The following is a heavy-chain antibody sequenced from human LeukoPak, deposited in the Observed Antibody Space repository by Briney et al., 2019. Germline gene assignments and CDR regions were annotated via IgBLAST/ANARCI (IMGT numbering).Heavy chain of an antibody. CDR3: ARAPYSSSSGYYYYYGMNV. D-gene: IGHD6-6*01. V-gene: IGHV4-34*01. CDR1: GGSFSGYY. Sequence: YPSETLSLTCAVYGGSFSGYYWSWIRQPPGKGLEWIGEINHSGSTNYNPSLKSRVTISVDTSKNQFSLKLSSVTAADTAVYYCARAPYSSSSGYYYYYGMNVWGQGTTVTVSS. CDR2: INHSGST. J-gene: IGHJ6*02.